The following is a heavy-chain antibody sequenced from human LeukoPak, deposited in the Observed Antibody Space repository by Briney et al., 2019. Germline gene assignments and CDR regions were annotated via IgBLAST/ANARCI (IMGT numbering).Heavy chain of an antibody. CDR1: GYSISSGYY. CDR3: ARPKQLVDAFDI. D-gene: IGHD6-6*01. V-gene: IGHV4-38-2*01. CDR2: IYHSGST. J-gene: IGHJ3*02. Sequence: SETLSLTCAVSGYSISSGYYWGWIRQPPGKGLEWIGSIYHSGSTYYNPSLKSRVTISVDTSKNQFSLKLSSVTAADTAVYYCARPKQLVDAFDIWGRGTMVTVSS.